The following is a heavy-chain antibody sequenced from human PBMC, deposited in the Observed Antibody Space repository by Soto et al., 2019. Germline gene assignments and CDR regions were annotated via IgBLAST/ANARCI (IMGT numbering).Heavy chain of an antibody. J-gene: IGHJ4*02. V-gene: IGHV3-7*03. D-gene: IGHD5-12*01. Sequence: GVSLRLSCAASGFTFGSNWMSWVRQAPGKGLEWVANIKRDGSEKYYVDSVKGRFTISRDNAKNTLYLQMNSLRADDTAVYYCASLEWESSGYADYWGQGTQGSVSS. CDR2: IKRDGSEK. CDR3: ASLEWESSGYADY. CDR1: GFTFGSNW.